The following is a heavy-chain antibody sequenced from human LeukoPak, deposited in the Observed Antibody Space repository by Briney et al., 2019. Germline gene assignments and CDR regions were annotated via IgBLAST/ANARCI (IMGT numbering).Heavy chain of an antibody. CDR3: ARYGKYSGYDFFDY. Sequence: PSETLSLTCAVYGGSFSGYYWSWIRQPPGKGLEWIREINHSGSTNYNPSLKSRVTISVDTSKNQFSLKLSSVTAADTAVYYCARYGKYSGYDFFDYWGQGTLVTVSS. V-gene: IGHV4-34*01. CDR1: GGSFSGYY. CDR2: INHSGST. J-gene: IGHJ4*02. D-gene: IGHD5-12*01.